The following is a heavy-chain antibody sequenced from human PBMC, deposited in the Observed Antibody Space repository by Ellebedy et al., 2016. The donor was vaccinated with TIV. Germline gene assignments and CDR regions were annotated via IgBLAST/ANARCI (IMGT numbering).Heavy chain of an antibody. CDR3: AKDVSVAGLS. CDR1: GFTFITHG. Sequence: GGSLRLXCAASGFTFITHGMHWVRQAPGRGLEWVAVISADGNNGYYADSVKGRFTISRDNSKNTLYLQMSSLRAEDTAVYYCAKDVSVAGLSWGQGTLVTVSS. CDR2: ISADGNNG. J-gene: IGHJ4*02. D-gene: IGHD6-19*01. V-gene: IGHV3-30*18.